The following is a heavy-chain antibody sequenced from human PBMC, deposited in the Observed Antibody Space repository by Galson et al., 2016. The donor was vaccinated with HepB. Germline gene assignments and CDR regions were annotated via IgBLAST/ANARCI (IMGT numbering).Heavy chain of an antibody. V-gene: IGHV3-23*01. Sequence: SLRLSCAASGFTFTSYAMSWVRQAPGKGLEWVAAINGGGGFTYYAHSVQGRFTISRDNSKNTVYLQMNSLRAEDTAVYYCAKDDQDIVMVVVALEPWGQGTLVTVSS. CDR2: INGGGGFT. J-gene: IGHJ5*02. D-gene: IGHD2-15*01. CDR1: GFTFTSYA. CDR3: AKDDQDIVMVVVALEP.